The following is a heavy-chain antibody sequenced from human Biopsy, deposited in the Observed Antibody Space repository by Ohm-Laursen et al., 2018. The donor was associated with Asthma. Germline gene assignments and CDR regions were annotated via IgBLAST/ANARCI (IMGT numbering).Heavy chain of an antibody. V-gene: IGHV4-59*07. CDR1: GGSISSFY. CDR2: VYWTGST. CDR3: VRAVRNEQWLAPFDY. D-gene: IGHD6-19*01. J-gene: IGHJ4*02. Sequence: PSDTLSLTCSVYGGSISSFYWSWIRESPEKGMGWMGYVYWTGSTNYNPSLKSRITMSVDTSKNRMFLELTSVTAADTAIYYCVRAVRNEQWLAPFDYWGQGKPVTVSS.